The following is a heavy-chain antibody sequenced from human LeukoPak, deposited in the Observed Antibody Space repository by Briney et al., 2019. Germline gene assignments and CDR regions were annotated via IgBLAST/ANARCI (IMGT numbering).Heavy chain of an antibody. CDR3: ARQKTTDTYCSGGSCYDWFDP. V-gene: IGHV5-51*01. J-gene: IGHJ5*02. CDR2: IYPGDSDT. D-gene: IGHD2-15*01. CDR1: GYSFTSYW. Sequence: GESLKLSCKGSGYSFTSYWIGWVRQMPGKGLEWMGIIYPGDSDTRYSPSFQGQVTISADKSISTAYLQWSSLKASDTAMYYCARQKTTDTYCSGGSCYDWFDPWGQGTLVTVSS.